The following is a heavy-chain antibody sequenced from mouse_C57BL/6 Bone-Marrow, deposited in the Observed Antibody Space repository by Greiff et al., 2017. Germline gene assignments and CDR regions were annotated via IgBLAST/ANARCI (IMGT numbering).Heavy chain of an antibody. CDR1: GYTFTGYW. J-gene: IGHJ3*01. V-gene: IGHV1-9*01. CDR3: AGGDGNGEEFAY. CDR2: ILPGSGST. D-gene: IGHD1-1*01. Sequence: QVQLQQSGPELMKPGASVKLSCKATGYTFTGYWIEWVKQRPGHGLEWIGEILPGSGSTIYNEKFKGKATFTADTSSNTAYMQLSSLSTADSAFSYCAGGDGNGEEFAYWGQGTLVTVSA.